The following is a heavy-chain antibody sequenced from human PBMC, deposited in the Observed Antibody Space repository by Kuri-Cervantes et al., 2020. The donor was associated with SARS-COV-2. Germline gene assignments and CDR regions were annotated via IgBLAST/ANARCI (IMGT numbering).Heavy chain of an antibody. CDR2: IYHSGST. V-gene: IGHV4-38-2*02. Sequence: SETLSLTCTVSGYSISSGYYWGWIRQPPGKGLEWIGSIYHSGSTYYNPSLKSRVTISVDTSKNQFSLKLSSVTAADTAVYYCARGKLYYYDSSGYYYLVYYFDYWGQGTLVTVSS. J-gene: IGHJ4*02. CDR1: GYSISSGYY. CDR3: ARGKLYYYDSSGYYYLVYYFDY. D-gene: IGHD3-22*01.